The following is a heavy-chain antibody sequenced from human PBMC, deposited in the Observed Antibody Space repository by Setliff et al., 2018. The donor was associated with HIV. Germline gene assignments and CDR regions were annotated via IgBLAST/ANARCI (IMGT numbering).Heavy chain of an antibody. D-gene: IGHD1-7*01. CDR2: IYYSGNT. V-gene: IGHV4-59*01. CDR3: ASSNYRFVYFDY. J-gene: IGHJ4*02. CDR1: GGSISTYY. Sequence: SETLSLTCTVSGGSISTYYWSWIRQPPGKGLEWIGYIYYSGNTNYNPSLKSRVTISVDTSKNQLSLKLSSVTAADTAVYYCASSNYRFVYFDYWGQGTLVTVSS.